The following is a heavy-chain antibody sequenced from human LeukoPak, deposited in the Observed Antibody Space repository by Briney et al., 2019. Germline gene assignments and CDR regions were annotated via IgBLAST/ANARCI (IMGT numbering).Heavy chain of an antibody. CDR1: GYTFTGNY. V-gene: IGHV1-2*02. CDR3: ARDRGGGYFDLDY. Sequence: ASVKFSCKASGYTFTGNYMHWVRQAPGQGLEWMGWINPNSGSTIYAQKFQGRVTVTRDTSISTAYMELTRLRSDDTAVYYCARDRGGGYFDLDYWGQGSLVTVSS. CDR2: INPNSGST. J-gene: IGHJ4*02. D-gene: IGHD3-9*01.